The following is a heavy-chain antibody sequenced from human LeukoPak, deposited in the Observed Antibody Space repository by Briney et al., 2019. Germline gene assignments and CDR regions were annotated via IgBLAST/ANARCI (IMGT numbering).Heavy chain of an antibody. CDR3: ATSRGVLTPFDY. V-gene: IGHV4-59*01. Sequence: SETLSLTCTVSGGSISSYYWSWIRQPPGKGLEWIGYFYYSGSTNYNPSLKRRVTISGDTSKNQFSLKLNSVTAADTAVYYCATSRGVLTPFDYWGQGTLATVSS. CDR1: GGSISSYY. J-gene: IGHJ4*02. CDR2: FYYSGST. D-gene: IGHD3-10*01.